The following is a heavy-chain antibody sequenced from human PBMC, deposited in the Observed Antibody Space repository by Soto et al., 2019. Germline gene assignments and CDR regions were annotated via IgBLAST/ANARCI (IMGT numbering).Heavy chain of an antibody. CDR3: ARHLGEGYFDY. Sequence: SETLSLTCTVSGGSISSSTYFWGLVRQPPGKGLEWIGTIYYSGSTYYNPSLKSRVTISVDTSKNHFSLKLSSVTAADTAVYFCARHLGEGYFDYWGHGTLVTVSS. J-gene: IGHJ4*01. CDR2: IYYSGST. V-gene: IGHV4-39*01. CDR1: GGSISSSTYF.